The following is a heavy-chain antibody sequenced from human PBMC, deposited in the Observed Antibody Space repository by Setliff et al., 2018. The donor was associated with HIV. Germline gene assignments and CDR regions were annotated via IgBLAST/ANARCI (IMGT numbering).Heavy chain of an antibody. Sequence: ASVKVSCKASGGTFSNYAINWVRQAPGQGLEWMGGIIPIFDTTHYAQKFQGRVTITADESTSTAYMELSSLRSEDTAVYYCARDQATGYEKVWFSWIDPWGQGTLVTVSS. CDR1: GGTFSNYA. CDR2: IIPIFDTT. CDR3: ARDQATGYEKVWFSWIDP. J-gene: IGHJ5*02. V-gene: IGHV1-69*13. D-gene: IGHD5-12*01.